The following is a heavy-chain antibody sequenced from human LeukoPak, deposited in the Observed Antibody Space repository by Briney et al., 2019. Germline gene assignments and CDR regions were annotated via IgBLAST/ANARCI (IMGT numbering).Heavy chain of an antibody. V-gene: IGHV3-21*06. D-gene: IGHD3-9*01. CDR3: ASHYDIDY. CDR2: ISSGSSYI. CDR1: GLTFSTYT. Sequence: GGSLRLSCAASGLTFSTYTMNWVRQAPGKGLEWVPSISSGSSYIYYADSMKGRFTVSRDNAKNSLYPQMNSLKAEDTAVYFCASHYDIDYWGQGTLVTVSS. J-gene: IGHJ4*02.